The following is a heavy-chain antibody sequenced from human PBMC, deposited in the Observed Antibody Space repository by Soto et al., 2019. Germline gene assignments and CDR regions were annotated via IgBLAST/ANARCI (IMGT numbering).Heavy chain of an antibody. CDR2: IRDKGNSYTT. CDR1: GFPFSDYY. D-gene: IGHD1-1*01. Sequence: EVQLVESGGGLVQSGGSLTLSCAASGFPFSDYYIDWVRQAPGKGLEWVGRIRDKGNSYTTEYAASVKGRFTISRDDSKNSLYLQMNSLKIEDTAVYHCARASRGGSQPDVFDVWGQGTMVTFSS. J-gene: IGHJ3*01. V-gene: IGHV3-72*01. CDR3: ARASRGGSQPDVFDV.